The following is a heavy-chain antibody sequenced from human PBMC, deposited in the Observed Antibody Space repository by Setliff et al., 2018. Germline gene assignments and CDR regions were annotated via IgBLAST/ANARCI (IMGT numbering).Heavy chain of an antibody. CDR3: ARVGSKPQLGWFDP. CDR1: GFTFGDFA. V-gene: IGHV3-23*01. CDR2: IGGRGIST. D-gene: IGHD1-26*01. J-gene: IGHJ5*02. Sequence: PGGSLRLSCAASGFTFGDFAMTWVRQAPGKGLEWVSGIGGRGISTYYADSVKGRFTISRDNARSTLYLQMNSLTAEDTAVYYCARVGSKPQLGWFDPWGQGTLVTVSS.